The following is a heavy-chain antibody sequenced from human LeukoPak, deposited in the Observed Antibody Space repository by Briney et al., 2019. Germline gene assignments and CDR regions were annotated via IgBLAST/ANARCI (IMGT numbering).Heavy chain of an antibody. Sequence: ASVKVSCKASGYTFTSYDISWVRQAPGQGLEWMGWINPNSGGTNYAQRFQGRVTMTRDTSISTAYTELSRLRSDDTAVYYCARVRVVGATWDPPSLFDYWGQGTLVTVSS. J-gene: IGHJ4*02. CDR2: INPNSGGT. D-gene: IGHD1-26*01. CDR3: ARVRVVGATWDPPSLFDY. V-gene: IGHV1-2*02. CDR1: GYTFTSYD.